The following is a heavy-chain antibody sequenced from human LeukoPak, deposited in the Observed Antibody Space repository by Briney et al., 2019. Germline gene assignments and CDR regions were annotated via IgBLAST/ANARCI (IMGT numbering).Heavy chain of an antibody. J-gene: IGHJ5*02. CDR2: IYPGDSDT. D-gene: IGHD4-23*01. V-gene: IGHV5-51*01. Sequence: GESLKISCKGSGYSFTNYWIGWVCQMPGKGLEWMGIIYPGDSDTRYSPSFQGQVTISADKSISTAYLQWSSLKASDTAMYYCARCYGGNSGDGWFDPWGQGTLVTVSS. CDR3: ARCYGGNSGDGWFDP. CDR1: GYSFTNYW.